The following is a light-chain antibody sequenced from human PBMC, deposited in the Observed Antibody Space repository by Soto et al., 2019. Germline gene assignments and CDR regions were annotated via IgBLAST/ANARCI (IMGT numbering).Light chain of an antibody. CDR3: HQYGSSSWT. Sequence: EIVLTQSPGTLSLSPGERATLSCRASQSVSSSYLAWYQQKPGQAPRLLIYGASSRATGIPDRFSGSGSGTDFTLTISILEPEDSAVYYCHQYGSSSWTFGQGTKVEIK. J-gene: IGKJ1*01. CDR2: GAS. CDR1: QSVSSSY. V-gene: IGKV3-20*01.